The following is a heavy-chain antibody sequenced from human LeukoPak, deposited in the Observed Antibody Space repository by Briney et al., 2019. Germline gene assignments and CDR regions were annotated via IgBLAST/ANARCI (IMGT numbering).Heavy chain of an antibody. CDR3: ARGYCRGGSCYSGDGFDM. CDR2: ISSSGRTI. V-gene: IGHV3-48*02. J-gene: IGHJ3*02. Sequence: GGSLRLSCAASGFTFSSNSMNWVRQAPGKGLEWVSCISSSGRTIYYADSVKGRFTVSRDNAKNSLYLQMNSLRDEDTALYYCARGYCRGGSCYSGDGFDMWGQGTMVTVSS. CDR1: GFTFSSNS. D-gene: IGHD2-15*01.